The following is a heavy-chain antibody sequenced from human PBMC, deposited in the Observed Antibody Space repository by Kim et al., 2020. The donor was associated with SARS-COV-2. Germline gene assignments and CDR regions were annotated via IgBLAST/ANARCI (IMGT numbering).Heavy chain of an antibody. CDR2: FYPGGTT. CDR1: GDSISSSNSY. CDR3: EKHRGDD. D-gene: IGHD3-10*01. J-gene: IGHJ4*02. Sequence: SETLSLTCSVSGDSISSSNSYWGWVRQSPGKGLEWIAIFYPGGTTYYDPSLKSRVTMSVDTSKNQYSLNLYSVTVADTAVYYCEKHRGDDWAQGTLVTVSS. V-gene: IGHV4-39*01.